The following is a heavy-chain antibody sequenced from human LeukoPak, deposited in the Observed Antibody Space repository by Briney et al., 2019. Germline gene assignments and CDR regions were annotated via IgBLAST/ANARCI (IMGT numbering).Heavy chain of an antibody. J-gene: IGHJ4*02. Sequence: GASVKVSCKASGYTFTGSYIHWVRQAAGQGLECMGRLSTNNGATNYAQKFQGRVTMTRDTSITTAYMELTRLTSDDTAVYYCARGGQPPGWGQGTLVTVSS. V-gene: IGHV1-2*06. CDR3: ARGGQPPG. CDR1: GYTFTGSY. CDR2: LSTNNGAT. D-gene: IGHD5-12*01.